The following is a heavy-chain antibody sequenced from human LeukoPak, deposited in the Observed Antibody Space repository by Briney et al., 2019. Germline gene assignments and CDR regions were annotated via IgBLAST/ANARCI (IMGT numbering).Heavy chain of an antibody. CDR2: IYYSGST. V-gene: IGHV4-59*11. J-gene: IGHJ6*03. Sequence: SETLSLTCTVSGGSISSHYWSWIRQPPGKGLEWIGYIYYSGSTNYNPSLKSRVTISVDTSKNQFSLKLSSVIAADTAVYYCARAARLSYYYYYYMDVWGKGTTVTVSS. CDR1: GGSISSHY. D-gene: IGHD3-16*01. CDR3: ARAARLSYYYYYYMDV.